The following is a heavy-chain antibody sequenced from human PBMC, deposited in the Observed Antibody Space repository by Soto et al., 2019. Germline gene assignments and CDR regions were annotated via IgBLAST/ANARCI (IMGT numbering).Heavy chain of an antibody. J-gene: IGHJ3*02. D-gene: IGHD3-22*01. V-gene: IGHV5-10-1*01. Sequence: ESLKISCKGSGYSFTSYWISWVRQMPGKGLEWMGRIDPSDSYTNYSPSFQGHVTISADKSISTAYLQWSSLKASDTAMYYCASQRDSSGYYSSDAFDIWGQGTMVTVSS. CDR1: GYSFTSYW. CDR2: IDPSDSYT. CDR3: ASQRDSSGYYSSDAFDI.